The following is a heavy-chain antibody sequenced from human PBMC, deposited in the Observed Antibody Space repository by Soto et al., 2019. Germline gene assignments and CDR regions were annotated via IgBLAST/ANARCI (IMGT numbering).Heavy chain of an antibody. Sequence: EVQLVESGGGLVKPGGSLRLSCAASGFTFSSYNMNWVRQAPGKGLEWVSSISSSSSYIYYADSVKGRFTISRDNAKNSLYLQMNSLRAEDTAVYYCASTRRDCYNNYYYYYGMDVWGQGTTVTVSS. CDR1: GFTFSSYN. CDR2: ISSSSSYI. D-gene: IGHD2-21*01. CDR3: ASTRRDCYNNYYYYYGMDV. J-gene: IGHJ6*02. V-gene: IGHV3-21*01.